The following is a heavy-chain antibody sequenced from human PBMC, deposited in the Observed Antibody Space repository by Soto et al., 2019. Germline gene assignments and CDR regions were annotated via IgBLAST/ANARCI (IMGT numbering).Heavy chain of an antibody. CDR3: ARGGLLGYYYGMDV. D-gene: IGHD3-22*01. V-gene: IGHV1-69*13. J-gene: IGHJ6*02. CDR2: IIPIFGTA. CDR1: GGTFSSYA. Sequence: ASVKVSCKASGGTFSSYAIGWVRQAPGQGLEWMGGIIPIFGTANYAQKFQGRVTITADESTSTAYMELSSLRSEDTAVYYCARGGLLGYYYGMDVWGQGTTVTVSS.